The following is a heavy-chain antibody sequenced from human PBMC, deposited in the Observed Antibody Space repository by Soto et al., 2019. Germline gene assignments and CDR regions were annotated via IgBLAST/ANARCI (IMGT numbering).Heavy chain of an antibody. CDR3: AGGSSWLCDS. CDR2: IKQDGSHI. D-gene: IGHD6-13*01. J-gene: IGHJ4*02. Sequence: VQLVESGGDWVQPGGSLRLSCAVSGFPFANLWMSWFRQAPGKGLEWVANIKQDGSHIYYVDSVTGRFTISRDNAKNSLYLQMTSLRVEDTAVYYCAGGSSWLCDSWGQGTLVTVSS. CDR1: GFPFANLW. V-gene: IGHV3-7*01.